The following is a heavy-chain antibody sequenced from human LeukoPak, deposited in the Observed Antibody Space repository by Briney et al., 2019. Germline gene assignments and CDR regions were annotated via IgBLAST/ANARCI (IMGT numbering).Heavy chain of an antibody. CDR3: ARDGYSGSDAL. CDR1: GGSISTYY. CDR2: IYYSGST. Sequence: SETLSLTCTVSGGSISTYYWSWIRQSPGKGLEWIGYIYYSGSTNYSPSLKSRVTISIDTSKNQFSLKLTSVTAADTAVYYCARDGYSGSDALWGQGTLVTVSS. D-gene: IGHD5-12*01. J-gene: IGHJ1*01. V-gene: IGHV4-59*01.